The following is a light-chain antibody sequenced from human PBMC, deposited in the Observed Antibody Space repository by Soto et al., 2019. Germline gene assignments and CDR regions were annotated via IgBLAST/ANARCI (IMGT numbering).Light chain of an antibody. Sequence: DIQMTQSPPSLSASVGDRVTITCQASRDIRNYLNWYQQKPGKAPKLLIYDASNLETGVPSRFSGSGSGTHFTFTISSLQPEDTATYYCQQYDNIPPVTFGPGT. CDR3: QQYDNIPPVT. CDR2: DAS. V-gene: IGKV1-33*01. CDR1: RDIRNY. J-gene: IGKJ3*01.